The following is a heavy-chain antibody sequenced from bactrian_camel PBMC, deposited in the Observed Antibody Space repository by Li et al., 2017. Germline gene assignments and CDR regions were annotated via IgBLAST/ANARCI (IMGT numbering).Heavy chain of an antibody. Sequence: VESGGGLVQPGGSLRLSCAASGVTFDDIAVGWIRQAPGKGLEWVSAISWSGDSTNYADSVKGQFTISRDNAKNTVYLQMNSLKPEDTAVYYCATGPARSKGWVPHNYWGQGTQVTVS. CDR1: GVTFDDIA. CDR3: ATGPARSKGWVPHNY. CDR2: ISWSGDST. D-gene: IGHD5*01. J-gene: IGHJ4*01. V-gene: IGHV3-1*01.